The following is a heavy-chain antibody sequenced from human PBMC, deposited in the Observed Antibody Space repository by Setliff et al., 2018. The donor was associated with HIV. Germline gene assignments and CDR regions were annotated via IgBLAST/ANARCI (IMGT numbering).Heavy chain of an antibody. CDR2: IYYTGST. J-gene: IGHJ4*02. Sequence: PSETLSLTCTVSGGSISSYYWGWIRQPPGKGLEWIGSIYYTGSTYYNPSLRSRVTISVDTSKNQFSLKLSSVTAADTAVYYCARRSYYYDGSDYSYYFDYWGQGTLVTVSS. V-gene: IGHV4-39*01. D-gene: IGHD3-22*01. CDR3: ARRSYYYDGSDYSYYFDY. CDR1: GGSISSYY.